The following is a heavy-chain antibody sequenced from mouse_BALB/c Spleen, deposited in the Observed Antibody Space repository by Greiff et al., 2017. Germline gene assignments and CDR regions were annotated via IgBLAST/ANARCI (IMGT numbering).Heavy chain of an antibody. Sequence: EVKVEESGGGLVQPGGSRKLSCAASGFTFSSYYMSWVRQTPEKRLELVAAINSNGGSTYYPDTVKGRFTISRDNAKNTLYLQMSSLKSEDTALYYCARNGNYWYFDVWGAGTTVTVSS. D-gene: IGHD2-1*01. CDR2: INSNGGST. CDR1: GFTFSSYY. V-gene: IGHV5-6-2*01. J-gene: IGHJ1*01. CDR3: ARNGNYWYFDV.